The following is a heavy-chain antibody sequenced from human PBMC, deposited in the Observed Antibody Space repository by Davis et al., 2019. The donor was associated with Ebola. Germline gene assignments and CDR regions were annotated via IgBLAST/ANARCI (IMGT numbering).Heavy chain of an antibody. CDR3: ARASLVVVVPAAIPPGYYGMDV. V-gene: IGHV1-46*01. CDR1: GYTFTSYY. D-gene: IGHD2-2*02. J-gene: IGHJ6*02. CDR2: INPSGGST. Sequence: ASVKVSCKASGYTFTSYYMHWVRQAPGQGLEWMGIINPSGGSTSYAQKFQGRVTMTRDTSTSTVYMELSSLRSEDTAVYYCARASLVVVVPAAIPPGYYGMDVWGQGTTVTVSS.